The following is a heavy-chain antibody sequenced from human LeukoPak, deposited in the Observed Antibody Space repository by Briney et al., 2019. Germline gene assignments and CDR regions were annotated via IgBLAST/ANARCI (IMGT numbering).Heavy chain of an antibody. J-gene: IGHJ4*02. CDR3: ARGHTAVYYYGSGVFFDY. CDR1: GGSFSGYY. V-gene: IGHV4-34*01. Sequence: SETLSLTCAVYGGSFSGYYWSWIRQPPGKGLEWIGEISHSGSTNYNPSLKSRVTISVDTSKNQFSLKLSSVTAADTAVYYCARGHTAVYYYGSGVFFDYWGQGTLVTVSS. CDR2: ISHSGST. D-gene: IGHD3-10*01.